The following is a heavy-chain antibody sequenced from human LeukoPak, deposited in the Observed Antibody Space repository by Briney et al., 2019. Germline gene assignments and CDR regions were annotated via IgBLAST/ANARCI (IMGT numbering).Heavy chain of an antibody. Sequence: GGSLRLSCAASGFTFSSYAMSWVRQAPGKVLEWVSGISGSGGSTYYADSVKGRFTISRDNSKNTLYLQMNSLRAEDTAVYYCSKVAYSSSWPNWFDPWGQGTLVTVSS. CDR3: SKVAYSSSWPNWFDP. CDR2: ISGSGGST. V-gene: IGHV3-23*01. J-gene: IGHJ5*02. CDR1: GFTFSSYA. D-gene: IGHD6-13*01.